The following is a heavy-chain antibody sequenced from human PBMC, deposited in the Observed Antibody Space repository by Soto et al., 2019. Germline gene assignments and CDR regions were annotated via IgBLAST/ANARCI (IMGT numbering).Heavy chain of an antibody. CDR3: ARADPRNGYYYGMDV. Sequence: TSETLSLTCTVSGGSISSGGYYWSWIRQHPGKGLEWIGYIYYSGSTYYNPSLKSRVTISVDTSKNQFSLKLSSVTAADTAVYYCARADPRNGYYYGMDVWGQGTTVTVSS. J-gene: IGHJ6*02. CDR2: IYYSGST. V-gene: IGHV4-31*03. D-gene: IGHD2-8*01. CDR1: GGSISSGGYY.